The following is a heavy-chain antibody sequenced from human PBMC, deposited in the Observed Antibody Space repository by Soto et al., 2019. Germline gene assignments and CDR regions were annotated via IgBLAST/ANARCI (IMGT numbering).Heavy chain of an antibody. J-gene: IGHJ4*02. D-gene: IGHD5-18*01. Sequence: EVQLVESGGGLVQPGGSLKLSCAASGFTLSDSAMHWVRQASGKGLEWVGRIRSKVNTYATAYAASVKGRFTISRDDSVNTPYLQMNRLKAEDTAVYYCTRRRDWTAMDPLDYWGQGTLVTVSS. CDR3: TRRRDWTAMDPLDY. V-gene: IGHV3-73*02. CDR1: GFTLSDSA. CDR2: IRSKVNTYAT.